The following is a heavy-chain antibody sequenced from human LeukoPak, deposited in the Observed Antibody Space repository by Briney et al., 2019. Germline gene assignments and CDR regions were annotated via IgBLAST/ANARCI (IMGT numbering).Heavy chain of an antibody. Sequence: GESLKISCKGSGYSFTSYWIGWVRQMPGKGLEWMGIIYPGDSDTRYSPSFQGQVTISADKSISTAYLQWSSLKASDTAMYYCARHFEVGATDHQNAFDIWGQGTMVTVSS. J-gene: IGHJ3*02. CDR1: GYSFTSYW. D-gene: IGHD1-26*01. CDR2: IYPGDSDT. V-gene: IGHV5-51*01. CDR3: ARHFEVGATDHQNAFDI.